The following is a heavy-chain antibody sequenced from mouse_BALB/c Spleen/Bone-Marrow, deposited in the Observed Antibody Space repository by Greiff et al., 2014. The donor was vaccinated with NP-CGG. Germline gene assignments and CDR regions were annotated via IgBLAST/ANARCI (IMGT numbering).Heavy chain of an antibody. CDR2: IDPFNGGT. D-gene: IGHD6-2*01. V-gene: IGHV1S135*01. Sequence: VHVKQSGPELMKPGASVKISCKASGYSFTSYYMHWVEQSHGKSLEWIGYIDPFNGGTSYNQKFKGKATLTVDKSSSTAYMHLSSLTSEDSAVYYCAPLSRYFDVWGAGTTVTVSS. CDR1: GYSFTSYY. CDR3: APLSRYFDV. J-gene: IGHJ1*01.